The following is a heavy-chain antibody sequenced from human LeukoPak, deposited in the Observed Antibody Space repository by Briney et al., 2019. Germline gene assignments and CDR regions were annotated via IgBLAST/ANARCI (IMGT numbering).Heavy chain of an antibody. CDR3: AREILPSYAFDI. D-gene: IGHD2/OR15-2a*01. Sequence: GGSLRLSCAASGFTVSSNFLSWVRRAPGKGLEWVSVIYSGGSTYYTDSVKGRFTISRDISKNTLYLQMNSLRAEDTAVYYCAREILPSYAFDIWGQGTLVTVSS. CDR2: IYSGGST. V-gene: IGHV3-66*01. CDR1: GFTVSSNF. J-gene: IGHJ3*02.